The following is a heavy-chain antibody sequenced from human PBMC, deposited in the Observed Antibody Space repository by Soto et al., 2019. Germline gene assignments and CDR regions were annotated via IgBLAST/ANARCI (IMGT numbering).Heavy chain of an antibody. CDR2: IWYDGSNK. J-gene: IGHJ3*02. Sequence: QVQLVESGGGVVQPGRSLRLSCAASGFTFSSYGMHWVRQAPGKGLEWVAVIWYDGSNKYYADSVKGQFTISRDNSKNTLYLQMNSLRAEDTAVYYCARGRGQNYYDSSGYRDAFDIWGQGTMVTVSS. CDR3: ARGRGQNYYDSSGYRDAFDI. V-gene: IGHV3-33*01. CDR1: GFTFSSYG. D-gene: IGHD3-22*01.